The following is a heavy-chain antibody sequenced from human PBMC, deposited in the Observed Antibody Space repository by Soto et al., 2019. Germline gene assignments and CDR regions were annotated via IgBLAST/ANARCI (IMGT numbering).Heavy chain of an antibody. CDR3: ARGGSKSGYSPY. Sequence: EVQLVESGGGLVQPGGSLRLSCAASGFTFSSYWMSWVRQAPGKGLEWVANIKPDGSEKYYVDAVKGRFTISRDNAKNSLFLQMNSLRAEDTAVYYCARGGSKSGYSPYWGQGTLVTVSS. CDR2: IKPDGSEK. V-gene: IGHV3-7*01. D-gene: IGHD3-3*01. J-gene: IGHJ4*02. CDR1: GFTFSSYW.